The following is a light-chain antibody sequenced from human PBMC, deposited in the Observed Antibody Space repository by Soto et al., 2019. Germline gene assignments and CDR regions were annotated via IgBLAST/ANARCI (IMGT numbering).Light chain of an antibody. CDR2: AAS. CDR1: QDISNY. Sequence: DIPMTQSPSSLSASVGDRVTITCRASQDISNYLAWFQQKPGKAPKSLIYAASNLQSGVPSKFSGSGSGTDFMLTISSLQTEDFATYYCQQYHTFPLTCGGGTKVDIK. V-gene: IGKV1-16*02. CDR3: QQYHTFPLT. J-gene: IGKJ4*01.